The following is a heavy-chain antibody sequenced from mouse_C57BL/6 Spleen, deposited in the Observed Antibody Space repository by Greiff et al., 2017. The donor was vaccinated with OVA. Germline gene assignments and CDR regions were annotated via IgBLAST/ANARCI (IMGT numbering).Heavy chain of an antibody. CDR3: AREVVYAMDY. D-gene: IGHD1-1*02. CDR2: VHPNSGST. Sequence: VQLQQPGAELVKPGASVKLSCKASGYTFTSYWMHWVKQRPGQGLEWIGMVHPNSGSTNYNEKFKSKATLTVDKSSSTAYMQLSSLTSEDSAVYYCAREVVYAMDYWGQGTSVTVSS. V-gene: IGHV1-64*01. J-gene: IGHJ4*01. CDR1: GYTFTSYW.